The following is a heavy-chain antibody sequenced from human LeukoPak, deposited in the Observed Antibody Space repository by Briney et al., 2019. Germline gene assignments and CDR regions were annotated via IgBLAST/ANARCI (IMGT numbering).Heavy chain of an antibody. Sequence: WASVKVSCKAGGYNFPAYFVHWVRQAPGQGHEWMGRINPNGGDTNYAQKFQGRVTMASDTSISTAYMELSSLISDDTAVYYCARVGFTTSWSNFDYWGQGTLVTVSS. CDR1: GYNFPAYF. CDR2: INPNGGDT. J-gene: IGHJ4*02. V-gene: IGHV1-2*06. D-gene: IGHD2-2*01. CDR3: ARVGFTTSWSNFDY.